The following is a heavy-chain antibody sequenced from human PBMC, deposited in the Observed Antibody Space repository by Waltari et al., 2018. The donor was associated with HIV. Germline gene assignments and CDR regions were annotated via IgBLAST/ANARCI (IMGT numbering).Heavy chain of an antibody. CDR2: MSYTGDP. CDR1: DDSIKSHF. CDR3: ARDRLGGPLDF. J-gene: IGHJ4*02. D-gene: IGHD2-15*01. V-gene: IGHV4-59*11. Sequence: QVRLQESGPALVKPSETLSLTCAVSDDSIKSHFWTWVRQSPGKGLEWIGSMSYTGDPNYKTSLKSRLIISLDPSTNHLSLKLTSVTAADAAVYFCARDRLGGPLDFWGPGILVTVSS.